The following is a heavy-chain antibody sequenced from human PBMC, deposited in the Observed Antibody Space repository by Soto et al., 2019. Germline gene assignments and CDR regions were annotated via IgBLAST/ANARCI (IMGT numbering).Heavy chain of an antibody. J-gene: IGHJ4*02. D-gene: IGHD2-8*01. CDR3: TTAPGGYCSNGVCYPFDY. Sequence: GGSLRLSCAASGFTFSDAWMSWVRQAPGKGLEWVGRIKSETDGGAADYGAPVKGRFTISRDDSKTTLYLQMDSLRTEDTAVYYCTTAPGGYCSNGVCYPFDYWGQGTLVTVSS. V-gene: IGHV3-15*01. CDR2: IKSETDGGAA. CDR1: GFTFSDAW.